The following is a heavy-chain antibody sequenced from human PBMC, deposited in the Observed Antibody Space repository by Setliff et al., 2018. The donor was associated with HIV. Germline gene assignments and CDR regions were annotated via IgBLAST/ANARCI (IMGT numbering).Heavy chain of an antibody. CDR3: ARPDNYYGSGSYHAFDI. D-gene: IGHD3-10*01. CDR2: IYPRDSDT. Sequence: LKISCKGSGYSFNSYWIGWVRQMPGKGLEWMGIIYPRDSDTKYSPYFQGQVTISADRSITTAYLQWSSLKASDTAMYYCARPDNYYGSGSYHAFDIWGQGTMVTVSS. J-gene: IGHJ3*02. V-gene: IGHV5-51*01. CDR1: GYSFNSYW.